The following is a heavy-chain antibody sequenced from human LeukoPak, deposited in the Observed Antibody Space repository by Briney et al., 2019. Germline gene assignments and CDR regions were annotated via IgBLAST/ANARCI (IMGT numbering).Heavy chain of an antibody. D-gene: IGHD2-2*02. J-gene: IGHJ3*02. CDR1: GGSFSGYY. V-gene: IGHV4-4*08. CDR2: IYTSGST. CDR3: ARVGRYCSSTSCYKGAFDI. Sequence: SETLSLTCAVYGGSFSGYYWSWIRQPPGKGLEWIGRIYTSGSTNYNPSLKSRVTISVDTSKNQFSLKLSSVTAADTAVYYCARVGRYCSSTSCYKGAFDIWGQGTMVTVSS.